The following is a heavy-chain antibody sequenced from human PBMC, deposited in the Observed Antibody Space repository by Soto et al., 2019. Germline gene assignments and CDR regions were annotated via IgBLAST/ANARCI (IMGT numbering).Heavy chain of an antibody. CDR1: GYSFTSYW. V-gene: IGHV5-51*01. CDR3: ARRGSCGGDCYDYYFDY. Sequence: GESLKISCKGSGYSFTSYWIGWVRQMPGKGLEWMGIIYPGDSDTRYSPSFQGQVTISADKSISTAYLQWSSLKASDTAMYYCARRGSCGGDCYDYYFDYWGQGTLVTVSS. D-gene: IGHD2-21*01. J-gene: IGHJ4*02. CDR2: IYPGDSDT.